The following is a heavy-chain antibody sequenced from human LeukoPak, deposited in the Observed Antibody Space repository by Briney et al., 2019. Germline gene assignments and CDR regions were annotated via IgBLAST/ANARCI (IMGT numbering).Heavy chain of an antibody. CDR3: ARGDWNYGRTDY. CDR2: ITYNGNT. D-gene: IGHD1-7*01. Sequence: ASVKVSCKASGYTFTSYGISWVRQAPGQGLKWMGWITYNGNTNYAQKFQGRVTMTTDTSTSTAYMVLRSLRSDDTALYFCARGDWNYGRTDYWGQGTLVTVSS. CDR1: GYTFTSYG. J-gene: IGHJ4*02. V-gene: IGHV1-18*01.